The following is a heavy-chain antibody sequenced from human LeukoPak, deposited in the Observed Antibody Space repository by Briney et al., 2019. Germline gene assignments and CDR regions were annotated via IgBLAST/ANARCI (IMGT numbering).Heavy chain of an antibody. CDR1: GFTFSSSG. CDR2: IWYDGSNK. J-gene: IGHJ3*02. CDR3: AKESDAFDI. Sequence: GGSLRLSCAPPGFTFSSSGTHCGRQAPHERVEWVAVIWYDGSNKYYADSVKGRFTISRDNSQNTLYLQMNSLRLEDTAVYYCAKESDAFDIWGQGTMVTVSS. V-gene: IGHV3-30*02.